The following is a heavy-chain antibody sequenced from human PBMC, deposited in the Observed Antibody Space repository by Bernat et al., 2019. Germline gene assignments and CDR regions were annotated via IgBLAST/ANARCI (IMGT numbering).Heavy chain of an antibody. Sequence: EVQLVDSGGGLVQPGGSLRLSCAASGFTFSDHYMDWVRQAPGKGLEWVGRTRNKANSYTTEYAASLKGRFTISRDDSKNSLYLQMNSLKTDDTAVYYCARGGYCGSDCYSYYYYGMDVWGQGTTVTVSS. D-gene: IGHD2-21*02. CDR2: TRNKANSYTT. J-gene: IGHJ6*02. CDR3: ARGGYCGSDCYSYYYYGMDV. V-gene: IGHV3-72*01. CDR1: GFTFSDHY.